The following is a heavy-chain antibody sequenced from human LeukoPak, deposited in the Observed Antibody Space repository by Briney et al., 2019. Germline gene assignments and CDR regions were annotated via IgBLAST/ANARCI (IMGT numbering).Heavy chain of an antibody. V-gene: IGHV4-59*08. CDR3: ARHLDIAAAGTFDY. D-gene: IGHD6-13*01. Sequence: SETLSLTCTASGGSISSYYWSWIRQPPGKGLEWIGYIYYSGSTNYNPSLKSRVTISVDTSKNQFSLKLSSVTAADTAVYYCARHLDIAAAGTFDYWGQGTLVTVSS. CDR2: IYYSGST. J-gene: IGHJ4*02. CDR1: GGSISSYY.